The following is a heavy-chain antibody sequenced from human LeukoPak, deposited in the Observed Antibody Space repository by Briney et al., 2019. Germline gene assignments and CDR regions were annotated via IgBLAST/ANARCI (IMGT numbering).Heavy chain of an antibody. V-gene: IGHV4-34*01. Sequence: SETLSLTCAVYGGSFSGYYWSWIRQPPGKGLEWIGEINHSGSTNYNPSLKSRVTISVDTSKNQFSLKLSSVTAADTAVYYYATPYCSGGSCYSYPAYWGQGTLVTVSS. D-gene: IGHD2-15*01. J-gene: IGHJ4*02. CDR2: INHSGST. CDR1: GGSFSGYY. CDR3: ATPYCSGGSCYSYPAY.